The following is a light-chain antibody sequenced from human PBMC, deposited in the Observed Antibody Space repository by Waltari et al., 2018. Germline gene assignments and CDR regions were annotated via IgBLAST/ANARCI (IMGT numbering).Light chain of an antibody. Sequence: DIQMTQSPSSLSASVGDTVTITCRASQSIGTYLNWYHQKAGKAPKVLMYAASSLQTGVPPMVRWSGSGKDFNLTIYPLQPGDFGTYFCQQTNSMSFTFGPGTTVEMK. J-gene: IGKJ3*01. CDR3: QQTNSMSFT. CDR1: QSIGTY. CDR2: AAS. V-gene: IGKV1-39*01.